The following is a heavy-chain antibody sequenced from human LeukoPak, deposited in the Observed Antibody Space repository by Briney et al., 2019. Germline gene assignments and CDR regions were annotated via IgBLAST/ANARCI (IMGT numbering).Heavy chain of an antibody. CDR2: INHSGST. CDR1: GGSFSGYY. Sequence: PSETLSLTCAVYGGSFSGYYWSWIRRPPGKGLEWIGEINHSGSTNYNPSLKSRVTISVDTSKNQFSLKLSSVTAADTAVYYCARGRVDIVVVPAAMSRYYDYLRQGSLVTVSS. CDR3: ARGRVDIVVVPAAMSRYYDY. V-gene: IGHV4-34*01. J-gene: IGHJ4*02. D-gene: IGHD2-2*03.